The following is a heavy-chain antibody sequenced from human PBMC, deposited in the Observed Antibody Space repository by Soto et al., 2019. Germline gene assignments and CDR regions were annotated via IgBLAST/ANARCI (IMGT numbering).Heavy chain of an antibody. J-gene: IGHJ6*02. CDR1: GFTFSSYG. V-gene: IGHV3-33*01. CDR3: PREIQRHCPDYGMDF. D-gene: IGHD6-25*01. Sequence: PGGSLRLSCAASGFTFSSYGMHWVRQAPGKGLEWVEVIWYDGSNKYYADAVKGRFTSSRDSSKNTLHLRMNRLRAEDTAVNYYPREIQRHCPDYGMDFWGQVPTVTVSS. CDR2: IWYDGSNK.